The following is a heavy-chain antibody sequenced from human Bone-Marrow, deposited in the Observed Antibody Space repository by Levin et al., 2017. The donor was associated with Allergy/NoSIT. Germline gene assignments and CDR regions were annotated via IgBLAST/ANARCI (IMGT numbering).Heavy chain of an antibody. D-gene: IGHD6-19*01. CDR1: GYPFTAYY. CDR2: MNPSGGST. V-gene: IGHV1-46*01. CDR3: GRQIAVAGAYDL. J-gene: IGHJ5*02. Sequence: ASVKVSCRASGYPFTAYYFHWVRQAPGQRLEWMGIMNPSGGSTDYAPTFQGRVTMTRDTSTSTVFLDLSSLTSDDTAIYYCGRQIAVAGAYDLWGQGTLVTVSS.